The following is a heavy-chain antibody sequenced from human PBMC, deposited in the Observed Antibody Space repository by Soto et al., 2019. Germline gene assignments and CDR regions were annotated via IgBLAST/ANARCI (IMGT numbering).Heavy chain of an antibody. J-gene: IGHJ4*02. V-gene: IGHV1-69*02. CDR3: ASSYGSGYRAFDY. Sequence: QVQLVQSGAEVKRPGSSVKASCKASGDTFNFYSINWVRQAPGVGLEWVGRVNPILSMSNYAQRFQGRVTMTADKSTSTAYMELRSLRSEDTAIYYCASSYGSGYRAFDYWGQGALVTVSS. CDR1: GDTFNFYS. CDR2: VNPILSMS. D-gene: IGHD3-10*01.